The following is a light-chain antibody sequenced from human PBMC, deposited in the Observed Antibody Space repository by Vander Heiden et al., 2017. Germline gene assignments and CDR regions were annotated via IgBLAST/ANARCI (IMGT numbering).Light chain of an antibody. CDR1: QSVSSSY. CDR2: GAS. Sequence: EIVLTQSPGTLSLSPGERATLSCRASQSVSSSYLAWYQQKPGQAPRLLSYGASSRANGIPDRFSGSGSGTDFTLTISRLEPEDFAVYYWQQDGSSLTFGHGTKVDIK. V-gene: IGKV3-20*01. J-gene: IGKJ3*01. CDR3: QQDGSSLT.